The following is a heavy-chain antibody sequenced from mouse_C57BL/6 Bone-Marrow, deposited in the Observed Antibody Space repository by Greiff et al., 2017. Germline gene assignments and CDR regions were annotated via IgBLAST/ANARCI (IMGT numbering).Heavy chain of an antibody. D-gene: IGHD2-5*01. CDR3: ARPYYSNYWYFDV. CDR2: IYPGSGST. Sequence: QVQLKQPGAELVKPGASVKMSCKASGYTFTSYWITWVKQGPGQGLEWIGDIYPGSGSTNYNEKFKSQATLTVDTSSSTAYMQLSSLTSEDSAVYYCARPYYSNYWYFDVWGTGTTVTVSS. V-gene: IGHV1-55*01. J-gene: IGHJ1*03. CDR1: GYTFTSYW.